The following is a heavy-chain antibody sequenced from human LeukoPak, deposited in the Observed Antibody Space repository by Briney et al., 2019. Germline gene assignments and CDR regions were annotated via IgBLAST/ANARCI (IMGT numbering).Heavy chain of an antibody. CDR1: GYTXTSYN. D-gene: IGHD3-22*01. CDR3: ARDPLPYYYDSSEYYFDY. CDR2: ISVYNGNT. J-gene: IGHJ4*02. V-gene: IGHV1-18*01. Sequence: GASVNVSCKASGYTXTSYNINWVRQAPGQGLEWMGWISVYNGNTNYAQKLQGRVTMTTDTSTSTAYMELRSLRSDDTAVYYCARDPLPYYYDSSEYYFDYWGQGTLVTVSS.